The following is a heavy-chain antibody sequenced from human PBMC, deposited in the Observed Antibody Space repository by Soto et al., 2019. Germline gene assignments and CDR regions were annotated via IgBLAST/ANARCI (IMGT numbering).Heavy chain of an antibody. CDR3: AHSTFVQYSSSSFDY. CDR2: IYWNDDR. Sequence: SGPTLVNPTQTLTLTCTFSGFSLSTSGVGVAWIRQPPGQALEWLALIYWNDDRSYSPSLKSRLTITKDTSKSQVVLTMTNMDPVDTATYYCAHSTFVQYSSSSFDYWGQGTLVTVSS. CDR1: GFSLSTSGVG. D-gene: IGHD6-6*01. J-gene: IGHJ4*02. V-gene: IGHV2-5*01.